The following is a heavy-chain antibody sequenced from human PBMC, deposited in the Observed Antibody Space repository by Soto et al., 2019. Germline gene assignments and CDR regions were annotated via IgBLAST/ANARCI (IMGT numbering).Heavy chain of an antibody. CDR1: GGSIRGYY. CDR3: VRASMPKAHFDS. CDR2: MHTSGST. D-gene: IGHD2-2*01. V-gene: IGHV4-4*07. J-gene: IGHJ4*02. Sequence: QMQLQESGPGLVKPSETLSLTCTVSGGSIRGYYWSWIRQSAGMRLECIGRMHTSGSTNYNPSLTGRVTISVDMSKNQISLKLTSVTAAGTALYYCVRASMPKAHFDSWGQGTLVTVSS.